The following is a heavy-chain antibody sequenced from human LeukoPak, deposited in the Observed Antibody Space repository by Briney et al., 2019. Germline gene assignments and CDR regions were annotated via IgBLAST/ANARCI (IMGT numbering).Heavy chain of an antibody. V-gene: IGHV4-4*07. J-gene: IGHJ6*03. CDR1: GCSISSYY. CDR3: ARGQRGSCYYYYMDV. Sequence: SETLSLTCTVSGCSISSYYWSWIRQPAGKGLEWIGRIHTSGSTNYNPSLKSRVTMSVDTSKNQFSLKLSSVTAADTAVYCCARGQRGSCYYYYMDVWGKGTTVTVSS. CDR2: IHTSGST.